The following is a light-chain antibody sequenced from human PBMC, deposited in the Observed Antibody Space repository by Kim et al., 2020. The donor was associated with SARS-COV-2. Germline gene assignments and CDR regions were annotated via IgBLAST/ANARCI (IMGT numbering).Light chain of an antibody. CDR1: SSDVGSYDR. CDR2: EVS. CDR3: SSYTSSSTWV. J-gene: IGLJ3*02. Sequence: QSALTQTPSVSGSPGQSVTISCTGTSSDVGSYDRVSWYQQTPGTAPKVMIYEVSNRPSGVPDRFSGSKSGNTASLTISWLQAEDEADYYCSSYTSSSTWVFGGGTQLTVL. V-gene: IGLV2-18*02.